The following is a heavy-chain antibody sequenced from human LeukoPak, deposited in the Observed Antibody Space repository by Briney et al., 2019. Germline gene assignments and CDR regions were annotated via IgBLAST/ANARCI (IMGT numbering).Heavy chain of an antibody. CDR3: ARDPWYCSGGSCYSLKNRYYFDY. CDR1: GYTFTGYY. V-gene: IGHV1-2*02. Sequence: GASVKVSCKASGYTFTGYYMHWVRQAPGQGLEWMGWINPNSGGTNYAQKFQDRVTMTRDTSISTAYMELSRLRSDDTAVYYCARDPWYCSGGSCYSLKNRYYFDYWGQGTLVTVSS. D-gene: IGHD2-15*01. J-gene: IGHJ4*02. CDR2: INPNSGGT.